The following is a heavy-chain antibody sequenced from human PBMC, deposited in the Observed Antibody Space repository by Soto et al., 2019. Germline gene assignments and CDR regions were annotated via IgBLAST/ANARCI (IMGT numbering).Heavy chain of an antibody. D-gene: IGHD2-15*01. CDR2: INHSGST. V-gene: IGHV4-34*01. CDR3: ARGKYCSGGSCYLALYYGMDV. Sequence: SESLALTCAVYGGSFWGYYGSGIRQPPGKGLEWIGEINHSGSTNYNPSLKSRVTISVDTSKNQFSLKLSSVTAADTAVYYCARGKYCSGGSCYLALYYGMDVWGQGTTVTVSS. J-gene: IGHJ6*02. CDR1: GGSFWGYY.